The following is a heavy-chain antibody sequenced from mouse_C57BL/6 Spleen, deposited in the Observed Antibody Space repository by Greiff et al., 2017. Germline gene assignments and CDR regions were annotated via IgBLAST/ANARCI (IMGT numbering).Heavy chain of an antibody. CDR2: ISDGGSYT. V-gene: IGHV5-4*01. Sequence: EVMLVESGGGLVKPGGSLKLSCAASGFTFSSYAMSWVRQTPEKRLEWVATISDGGSYTYYPDNVKGRFTISRANAKNNLYLQMSHLKSEDTAMYYCAREVEDYAMDYWGQGTSGTVSS. CDR1: GFTFSSYA. J-gene: IGHJ4*01. CDR3: AREVEDYAMDY.